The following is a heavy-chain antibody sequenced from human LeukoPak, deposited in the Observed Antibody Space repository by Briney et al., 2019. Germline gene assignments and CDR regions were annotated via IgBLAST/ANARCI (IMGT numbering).Heavy chain of an antibody. J-gene: IGHJ5*02. CDR1: GFTFSSYA. CDR3: AKDGLHYDFWSGSPFDP. D-gene: IGHD3-3*01. V-gene: IGHV3-23*01. CDR2: ISGSGGST. Sequence: GGSLRLSCAASGFTFSSYAMSWVRQAPGKGLEWVSAISGSGGSTYYADSVKGLFTISRDNSKNTLYLQMNSLRAEDTAVYYCAKDGLHYDFWSGSPFDPWGQGTLLTVS.